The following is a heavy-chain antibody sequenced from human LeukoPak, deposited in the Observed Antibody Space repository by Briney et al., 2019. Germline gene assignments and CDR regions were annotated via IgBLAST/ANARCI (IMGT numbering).Heavy chain of an antibody. V-gene: IGHV3-23*01. CDR2: ISISGDNT. J-gene: IGHJ4*02. CDR3: ARGNQRVLDY. Sequence: GGSLRLSCAASGFTFSSYGMSWVRQAPGKGLEWVSGISISGDNTYYADSVKGRFTISRDNARNTLYLQMNSLRAEDGAMYYCARGNQRVLDYWGQGTLVTVSS. CDR1: GFTFSSYG. D-gene: IGHD1-1*01.